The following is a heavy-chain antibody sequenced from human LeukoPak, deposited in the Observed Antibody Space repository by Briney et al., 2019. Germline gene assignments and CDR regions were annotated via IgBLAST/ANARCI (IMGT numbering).Heavy chain of an antibody. CDR3: ARDKTVGATLVPFDY. D-gene: IGHD1-26*01. CDR2: ISSSGSAI. CDR1: GFTFSSYE. Sequence: GGSLRLSCAASGFTFSSYEMNWVRQAPGKGLDWVSYISSSGSAIDYADSVKGRFTISRDNAKNSLYLQVNSLRAEDTAVYYCARDKTVGATLVPFDYWGQGTLVTVSS. V-gene: IGHV3-48*03. J-gene: IGHJ4*02.